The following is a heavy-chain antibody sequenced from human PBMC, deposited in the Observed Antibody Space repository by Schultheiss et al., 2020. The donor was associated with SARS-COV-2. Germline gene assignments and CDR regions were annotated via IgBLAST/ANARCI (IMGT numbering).Heavy chain of an antibody. CDR1: GFTFSSYA. CDR3: ARDRCSSTSCSFYYYYGMDV. CDR2: IYSGGST. J-gene: IGHJ6*02. Sequence: GGSLRLSCAASGFTFSSYAMSWVRQAPGKGLEWVSVIYSGGSTYYADSVKGRFTISRDNSKNTLYLQMNSLRAEDTAVYYCARDRCSSTSCSFYYYYGMDVWGQGTTVTVSS. V-gene: IGHV3-66*01. D-gene: IGHD2-2*01.